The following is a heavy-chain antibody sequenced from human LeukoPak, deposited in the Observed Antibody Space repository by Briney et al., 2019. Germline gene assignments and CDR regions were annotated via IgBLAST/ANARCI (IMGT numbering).Heavy chain of an antibody. D-gene: IGHD3-10*01. V-gene: IGHV3-49*04. Sequence: PGGSLRLSCAASGFTFSSYAMSWVRQAPGKGLEWVGFIRSKAYGGTTEYAASVKGRFTISRDDSKSIAYLQMNSLKTEDTAVYYCTSHTMVRGVIITFDYWGQGTLVTVSS. CDR3: TSHTMVRGVIITFDY. J-gene: IGHJ4*02. CDR2: IRSKAYGGTT. CDR1: GFTFSSYA.